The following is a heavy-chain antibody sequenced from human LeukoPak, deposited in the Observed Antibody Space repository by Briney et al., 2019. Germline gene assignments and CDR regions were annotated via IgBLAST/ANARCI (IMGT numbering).Heavy chain of an antibody. CDR2: INPRDGST. CDR1: GYTFIDYY. J-gene: IGHJ4*02. CDR3: ARGSWPYFFDY. Sequence: ASVKVSCKASGYTFIDYYMHWVQQAPGQGLYWMGIINPRDGSTRYAQKFQGRVTMTRDTSSSTLYMEVSSLRSEDTAVYYCARGSWPYFFDYWGQGTLVTVSS. D-gene: IGHD6-13*01. V-gene: IGHV1-46*01.